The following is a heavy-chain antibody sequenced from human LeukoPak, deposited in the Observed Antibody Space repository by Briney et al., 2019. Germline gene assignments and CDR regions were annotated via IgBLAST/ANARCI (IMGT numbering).Heavy chain of an antibody. J-gene: IGHJ3*02. CDR1: GFTFSSYG. Sequence: PGGSLRLPCAASGFTFSSYGMHWVRQAPGKGLEWVAVISYDGSNKYYADSVKGRFTISRDNSKNTLYLQMNSLRAEDTAVYYCAKRPTILAATDAFDIWGQGTMVTVSS. CDR2: ISYDGSNK. V-gene: IGHV3-30*18. CDR3: AKRPTILAATDAFDI. D-gene: IGHD2-15*01.